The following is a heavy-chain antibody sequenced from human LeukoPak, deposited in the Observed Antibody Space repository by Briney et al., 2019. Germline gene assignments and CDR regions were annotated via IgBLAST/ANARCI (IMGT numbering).Heavy chain of an antibody. J-gene: IGHJ4*02. Sequence: RPGGSLRLSCAASGFIFSTYGMYWVRQAPGKGLEWVAFIRHDGSIKNYADSVKGRSTISRDNSKNTLYLQMNSLRAEDTAVYYCAKDSLADIDYWGQGTLVTVSS. CDR1: GFIFSTYG. D-gene: IGHD3-16*01. CDR3: AKDSLADIDY. CDR2: IRHDGSIK. V-gene: IGHV3-30*02.